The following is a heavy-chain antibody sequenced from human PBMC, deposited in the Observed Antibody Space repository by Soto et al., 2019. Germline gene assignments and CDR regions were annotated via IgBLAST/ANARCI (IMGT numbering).Heavy chain of an antibody. Sequence: VQLLESGGGFVQPGGSLKLSCVASGFSFGNSPMSWVRQAPGRGLEWVSAITEAGGGIYYATSVKGRFVVSRDNSKNTLYLQMDRMRLEDTAVYFCVKDLAHMADHWGQGTLVIVSS. CDR3: VKDLAHMADH. V-gene: IGHV3-23*01. CDR1: GFSFGNSP. CDR2: ITEAGGGI. J-gene: IGHJ4*02.